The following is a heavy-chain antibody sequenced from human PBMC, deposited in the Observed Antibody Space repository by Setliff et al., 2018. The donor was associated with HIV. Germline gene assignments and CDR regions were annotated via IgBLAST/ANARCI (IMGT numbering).Heavy chain of an antibody. CDR2: ISAYIGDT. CDR1: GYPFDSYG. J-gene: IGHJ4*02. D-gene: IGHD3-22*01. V-gene: IGHV1-18*01. CDR3: ARAVGGSNYFDYSGYQDF. Sequence: ASVKVSCKTSGYPFDSYGISWVRQAPGQGLEWMGWISAYIGDTKYAQRFQGRVTMTTDPSTPTVYMELRSLKSEDTAVYYCARAVGGSNYFDYSGYQDFWGQGTRVTVSS.